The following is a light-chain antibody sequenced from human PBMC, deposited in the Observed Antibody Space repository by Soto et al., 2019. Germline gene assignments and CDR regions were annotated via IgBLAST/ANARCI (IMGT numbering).Light chain of an antibody. CDR3: HHYDSSPPYT. Sequence: EIVLTQSPATLSLSPGERAILSCRASQSVGTYLAWYQHKPGQAPRLLIYAASSRATVIPDRFIGSGSGTDFTLTISRLEPDDSAVYYCHHYDSSPPYTFGQGTKVDIK. J-gene: IGKJ2*01. V-gene: IGKV3-20*01. CDR2: AAS. CDR1: QSVGTY.